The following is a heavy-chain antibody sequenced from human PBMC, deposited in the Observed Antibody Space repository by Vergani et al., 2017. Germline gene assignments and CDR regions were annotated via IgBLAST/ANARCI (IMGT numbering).Heavy chain of an antibody. J-gene: IGHJ4*02. CDR3: ARDGGSYWCNY. CDR2: IYSGGST. CDR1: GFTVSSNY. Sequence: EVKLVESGGGLIQPGGSLRLSCAASGFTVSSNYMSWVRQAPGKGMEWVSVIYSGGSTYYADSVKGRFTISRDNSKNTLYLQMNSLRAVDTAVYYCARDGGSYWCNYWGQGTLVTVSS. D-gene: IGHD1-26*01. V-gene: IGHV3-53*01.